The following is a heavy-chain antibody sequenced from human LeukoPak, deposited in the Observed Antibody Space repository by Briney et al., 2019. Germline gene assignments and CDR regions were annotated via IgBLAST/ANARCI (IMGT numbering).Heavy chain of an antibody. D-gene: IGHD4-17*01. Sequence: GALRLSCAASGFTLSTYDMYWVRQITGKGLEWVSVIGSTGDTSYLGSVKGRFIVSRDNAKNSLHLHMNNLRPGDSGVYYCARVDNGFDSWGQGTLVIVS. CDR3: ARVDNGFDS. CDR2: IGSTGDT. V-gene: IGHV3-13*01. J-gene: IGHJ4*02. CDR1: GFTLSTYD.